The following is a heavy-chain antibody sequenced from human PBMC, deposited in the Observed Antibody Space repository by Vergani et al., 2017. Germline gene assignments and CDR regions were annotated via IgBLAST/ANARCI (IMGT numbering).Heavy chain of an antibody. J-gene: IGHJ4*02. CDR2: IRSDGESK. CDR3: AKEGIGYNWNDGCDY. V-gene: IGHV3-30*02. D-gene: IGHD1-20*01. CDR1: GFALNRHA. Sequence: QVQLVESGGGVVQPGTSLRLSCVVSGFALNRHAMYWVRQAPGKGLEWVAYIRSDGESKYYADSVKGRFTLSRVTSKNTLTLQLTRLGPEDTAVYYCAKEGIGYNWNDGCDYWGPGTLVTVAS.